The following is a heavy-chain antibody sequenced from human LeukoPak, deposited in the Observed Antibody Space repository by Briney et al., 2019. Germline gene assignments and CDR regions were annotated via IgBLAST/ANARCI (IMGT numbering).Heavy chain of an antibody. CDR2: FDPEDGET. J-gene: IGHJ4*02. CDR3: ARCCDIVVVPAAIRGGLGFDY. D-gene: IGHD2-2*02. V-gene: IGHV1-24*01. CDR1: GYTLTELS. Sequence: ASVKVSCKVSGYTLTELSMHWVRQAPGKGLEWMGGFDPEDGETIYAQKFQGRVTMTEDTSTDTAYMELRSLRSDDTAVYYCARCCDIVVVPAAIRGGLGFDYWGQGTLVTVSS.